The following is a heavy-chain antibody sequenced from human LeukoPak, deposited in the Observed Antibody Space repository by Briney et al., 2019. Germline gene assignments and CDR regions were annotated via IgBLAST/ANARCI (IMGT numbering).Heavy chain of an antibody. CDR3: AKDRRGCSSTSCYYRFDY. V-gene: IGHV3-23*01. D-gene: IGHD2-2*01. Sequence: GGSLRLSCAASGFTFSSYAMSWVCQAPGKGLEWVSAISDSGGSTYYADSVKGRFTISRDNSKNTVYLQMNSLRAEDTAVYYCAKDRRGCSSTSCYYRFDYWGQGTLVTVSS. CDR1: GFTFSSYA. CDR2: ISDSGGST. J-gene: IGHJ4*02.